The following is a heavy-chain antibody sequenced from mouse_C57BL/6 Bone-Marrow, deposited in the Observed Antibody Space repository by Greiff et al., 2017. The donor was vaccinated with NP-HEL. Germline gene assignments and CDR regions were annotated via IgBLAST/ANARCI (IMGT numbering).Heavy chain of an antibody. J-gene: IGHJ1*03. CDR1: GFTFSDYY. CDR2: ISNGGGST. CDR3: ARHDRYYYGSSYRWYFDV. D-gene: IGHD1-1*01. Sequence: EVMLVESGGGLVQPGGSLKLSCAASGFTFSDYYMYWVRQTPEKRLEWVAYISNGGGSTYYPDTVKGRFTIYRDNAKNTLYLQMSRLKSEDTAMYYCARHDRYYYGSSYRWYFDVWGTGTTVTVSS. V-gene: IGHV5-12*01.